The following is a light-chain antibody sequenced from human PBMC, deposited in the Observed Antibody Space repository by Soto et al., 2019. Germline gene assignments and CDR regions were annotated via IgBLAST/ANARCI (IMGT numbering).Light chain of an antibody. V-gene: IGKV3-15*01. CDR3: QQYNNWPRAT. CDR2: RTS. Sequence: VMTQYPATLSVSPGEGATLSCRASQSISSNLAWYQQKPGQAPRLLMFRTSSRATGFPARFSGSGSGTEFNLTISSLQSEDFGVYYCQQYNNWPRATFGGGTKVDIK. J-gene: IGKJ4*01. CDR1: QSISSN.